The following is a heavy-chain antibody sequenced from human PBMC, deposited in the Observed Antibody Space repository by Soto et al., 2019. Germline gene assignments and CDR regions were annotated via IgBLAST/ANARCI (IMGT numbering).Heavy chain of an antibody. Sequence: QMQLVQSGPEVKKPGTSVKVSCKASGFTFTSSAVQWVRQARGQRLEWIGWIVVGSGNTNYAQKFQERVTITRDMSTSTAYRELSSLRSEDTAVYYCAADGIVGATALGYWGQGTLVTVSS. J-gene: IGHJ4*02. CDR1: GFTFTSSA. V-gene: IGHV1-58*01. CDR2: IVVGSGNT. CDR3: AADGIVGATALGY. D-gene: IGHD1-26*01.